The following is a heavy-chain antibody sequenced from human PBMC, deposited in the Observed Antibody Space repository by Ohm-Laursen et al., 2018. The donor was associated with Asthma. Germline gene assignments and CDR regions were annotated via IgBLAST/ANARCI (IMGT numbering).Heavy chain of an antibody. CDR3: ARDLGGYVDY. CDR2: IYHSGST. CDR1: GGSISSGGYS. V-gene: IGHV4-30-2*01. Sequence: TLSLTCVVSGGSISSGGYSWSWIRQPPGKGLEWIGYIYHSGSTYYNPSLKSRVTISVDRSKNQFSLKLSSVTAADTAVYYCARDLGGYVDYWGQGTLVTVSS. J-gene: IGHJ4*02. D-gene: IGHD3-22*01.